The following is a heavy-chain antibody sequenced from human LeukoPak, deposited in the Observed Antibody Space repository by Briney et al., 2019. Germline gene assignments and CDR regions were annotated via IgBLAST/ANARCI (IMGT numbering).Heavy chain of an antibody. Sequence: PSETLSLTCTVSGGSISSGTYYWSWIRQPPGKGLEWIGYIYHSGSTYYNPSLKSRVTISVDRSENQFSLKLSSVTAADTAVYYCARVSVGAENRGFDYWGQGTLVTVSS. J-gene: IGHJ4*02. V-gene: IGHV4-30-2*01. D-gene: IGHD1-26*01. CDR1: GGSISSGTYY. CDR2: IYHSGST. CDR3: ARVSVGAENRGFDY.